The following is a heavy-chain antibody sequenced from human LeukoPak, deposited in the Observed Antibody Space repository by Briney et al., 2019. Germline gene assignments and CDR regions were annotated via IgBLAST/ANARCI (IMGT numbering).Heavy chain of an antibody. CDR1: GYTFTSYG. V-gene: IGHV1-18*01. CDR2: ISAYNGNT. Sequence: VASVKVSCKASGYTFTSYGISWVRQAPGQGLEWMGWISAYNGNTNYAQKLQGRVTMTTDTSTSTAHMELRSLRSDDTAVYYCARDALAGGYFDYWGQGTLVTVSS. CDR3: ARDALAGGYFDY. D-gene: IGHD3-10*01. J-gene: IGHJ4*02.